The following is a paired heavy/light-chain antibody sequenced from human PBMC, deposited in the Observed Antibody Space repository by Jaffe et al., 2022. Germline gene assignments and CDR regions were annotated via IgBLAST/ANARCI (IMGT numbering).Light chain of an antibody. CDR2: AAS. V-gene: IGKV1-39*01. CDR1: QSISSY. CDR3: QQSYSTPQLT. J-gene: IGKJ4*01. Sequence: DIQMTQSPSSLSASVGDRVTITCRASQSISSYLNWYQQKPGKAPKLLIYAASSLQSGVPSRFSGSGSGTDFTLTISSLQPEDFATYYCQQSYSTPQLTFGGGTKVEIK.
Heavy chain of an antibody. Sequence: QVQLQESGPGLVKPSETLSLTCAVSGYSISSGYYWGWIRQPPGKGLEWIGSIYHSGSTYYNPSLKSRVTISVDTSKNQFSLKLSSVTAADTAVYYCARVVTYYYGSGSYFSYYYYMDVWGKGTTVTVSS. CDR1: GYSISSGYY. J-gene: IGHJ6*03. CDR2: IYHSGST. D-gene: IGHD3-10*01. CDR3: ARVVTYYYGSGSYFSYYYYMDV. V-gene: IGHV4-38-2*01.